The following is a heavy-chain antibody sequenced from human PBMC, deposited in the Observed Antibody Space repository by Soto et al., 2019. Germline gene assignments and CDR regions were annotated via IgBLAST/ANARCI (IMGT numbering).Heavy chain of an antibody. J-gene: IGHJ4*02. CDR1: GVTFINYF. CDR2: IWYDGTNK. V-gene: IGHV3-33*07. Sequence: VVSLILSCAASGVTFINYFMYWFRQAPGKGLEWVAVIWYDGTNKHYSESLKGRFTISRDNSKNTLYLQMNSLRAEDTAVYYCAVAIFGVAKYSFESRGQGNLVHVSS. CDR3: AVAIFGVAKYSFES. D-gene: IGHD3-3*01.